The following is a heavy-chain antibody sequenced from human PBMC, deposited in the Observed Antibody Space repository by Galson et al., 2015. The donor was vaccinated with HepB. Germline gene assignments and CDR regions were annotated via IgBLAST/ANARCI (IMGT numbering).Heavy chain of an antibody. Sequence: SVKVSCKASGYTFTSYGISWVRQAPGQGLEWMGWISAYNGNTNYAQKLQGRVTMTTDTSTSTAYMELRSLRSDDTAVYYCARALHYYGSGRPNWLDPWGQGTLVTVSS. D-gene: IGHD3-10*01. CDR2: ISAYNGNT. V-gene: IGHV1-18*01. CDR1: GYTFTSYG. J-gene: IGHJ5*02. CDR3: ARALHYYGSGRPNWLDP.